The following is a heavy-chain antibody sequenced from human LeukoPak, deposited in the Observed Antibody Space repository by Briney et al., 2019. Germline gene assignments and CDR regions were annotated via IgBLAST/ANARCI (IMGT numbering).Heavy chain of an antibody. CDR2: IHHSGST. CDR1: GGSISTNNW. V-gene: IGHV4-4*02. CDR3: ARLRVVQVSLDV. D-gene: IGHD2-15*01. J-gene: IGHJ6*04. Sequence: SETLSLTCAVSGGSISTNNWWTWVRQPPGKGLEWIGEIHHSGSTNYNPSLKSRVTISVDTSTNQFSLKLSSVTAADTAVYYCARLRVVQVSLDVWGKGTTVTISS.